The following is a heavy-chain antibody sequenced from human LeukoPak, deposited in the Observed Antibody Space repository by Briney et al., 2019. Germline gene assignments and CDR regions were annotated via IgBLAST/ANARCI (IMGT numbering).Heavy chain of an antibody. V-gene: IGHV3-30*18. Sequence: PGGSLRLSCAASGSTFSSYGMHWVRQAPGKGLEWVAVISYDGSNKYYADSVKGRFTISRDNSKNTLYLQMNSLRAEDTCVYYCAKGSDYPDNWGQGTLVTVSS. CDR1: GSTFSSYG. J-gene: IGHJ4*02. CDR2: ISYDGSNK. CDR3: AKGSDYPDN.